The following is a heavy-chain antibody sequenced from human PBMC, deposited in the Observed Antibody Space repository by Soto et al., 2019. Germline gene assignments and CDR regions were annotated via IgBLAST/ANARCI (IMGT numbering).Heavy chain of an antibody. J-gene: IGHJ5*02. CDR1: GGSISSSSYY. V-gene: IGHV4-39*01. CDR3: ARHPGLTGTTLNWFEP. CDR2: IYYSVST. Sequence: PSETLSLTCTVSGGSISSSSYYCRWIRQPPGKGLEWIGSIYYSVSTYYNPSLKSRVTISVDTSKNQFSLKLSSVTAADTAVYYCARHPGLTGTTLNWFEPWGQGTMVTVSS. D-gene: IGHD1-7*01.